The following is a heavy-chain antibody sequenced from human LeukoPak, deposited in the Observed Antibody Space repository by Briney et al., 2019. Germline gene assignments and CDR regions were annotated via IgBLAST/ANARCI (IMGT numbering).Heavy chain of an antibody. CDR2: IIPIFGTA. CDR1: GGTFSSYA. V-gene: IGHV1-69*01. D-gene: IGHD1-26*01. J-gene: IGHJ6*02. CDR3: ARDSGKWELLHYHYYYGMDV. Sequence: SVKVSCKASGGTFSSYAISWVRQAPGQGLEWMGGIIPIFGTANYAQKFQGRVTITADESTSTAYMELSSLRSEDTAVYYCARDSGKWELLHYHYYYGMDVWGQGTTVTVSS.